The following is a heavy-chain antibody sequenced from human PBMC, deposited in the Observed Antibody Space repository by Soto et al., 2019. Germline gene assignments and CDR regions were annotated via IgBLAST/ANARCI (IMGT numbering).Heavy chain of an antibody. J-gene: IGHJ4*02. V-gene: IGHV4-30-4*01. CDR3: ARDSIYYYGSGSLPRERYFDY. CDR1: GGSISSGDYY. D-gene: IGHD3-10*01. Sequence: SETLSLTCTVSGGSISSGDYYWSWIRQHPGKGLEWIGYIYYSGSTYYSPSLKSRVTISVDTSKNQFSLKLSSVTAADTAVYYCARDSIYYYGSGSLPRERYFDYWGQGTLVTVSS. CDR2: IYYSGST.